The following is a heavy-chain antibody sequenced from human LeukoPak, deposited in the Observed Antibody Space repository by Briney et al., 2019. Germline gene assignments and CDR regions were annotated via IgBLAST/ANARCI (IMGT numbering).Heavy chain of an antibody. J-gene: IGHJ3*02. Sequence: ASVKVSCKASGYTFTSYYMHWVRQAPGQGLEWMGIINPSGGSTSYAQKFQGRVTMTRDTSTSTDYMELSSLRSEDTAVYYCARDSMTTSIVGATGSAFDIWGQGTMVTVSS. CDR1: GYTFTSYY. D-gene: IGHD1-26*01. CDR3: ARDSMTTSIVGATGSAFDI. V-gene: IGHV1-46*01. CDR2: INPSGGST.